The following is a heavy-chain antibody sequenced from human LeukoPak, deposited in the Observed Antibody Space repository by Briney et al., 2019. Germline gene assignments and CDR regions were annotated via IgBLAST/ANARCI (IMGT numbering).Heavy chain of an antibody. J-gene: IGHJ6*03. D-gene: IGHD3/OR15-3a*01. V-gene: IGHV1-8*01. Sequence: GASVKVSCKTSGYIFTGYDINWVRQAPGQGLEWMGWMNPYSGNTGYGQKFQGRVTMTTDTSTRTAYMELRSLRSDDTAVYYCARETSDSYYYYYYMDVWGKGTTVTVSS. CDR3: ARETSDSYYYYYYMDV. CDR2: MNPYSGNT. CDR1: GYIFTGYD.